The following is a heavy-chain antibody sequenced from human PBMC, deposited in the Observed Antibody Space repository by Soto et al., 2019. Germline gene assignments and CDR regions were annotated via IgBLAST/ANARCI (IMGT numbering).Heavy chain of an antibody. Sequence: WGSLRLSCAASGFTFGDYWLSWVRQAPGKGLEWVAHMKKDGSEKYYVDSVKGRFTVSRDNTKNSLYLQMNSLRAEDTAVYYCAKLGSGYYTGLYFEYWGKGPLVTVSS. CDR2: MKKDGSEK. J-gene: IGHJ4*02. CDR3: AKLGSGYYTGLYFEY. V-gene: IGHV3-7*03. D-gene: IGHD3-3*01. CDR1: GFTFGDYW.